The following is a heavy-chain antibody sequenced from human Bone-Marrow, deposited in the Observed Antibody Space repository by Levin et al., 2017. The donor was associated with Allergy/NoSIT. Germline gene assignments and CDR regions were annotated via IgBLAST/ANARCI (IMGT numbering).Heavy chain of an antibody. V-gene: IGHV3-13*01. D-gene: IGHD6-19*01. Sequence: GGSLRLSCAASGFTFSSYDMHWVRQATGKGLEWVSAIGTAGDTYYPGSVKGRFTISRENAKNSLYLQMNSLRAGDTAVYYCARSGTIYSSGWYGDAFDIWGQGTMVTVSS. CDR1: GFTFSSYD. CDR2: IGTAGDT. CDR3: ARSGTIYSSGWYGDAFDI. J-gene: IGHJ3*02.